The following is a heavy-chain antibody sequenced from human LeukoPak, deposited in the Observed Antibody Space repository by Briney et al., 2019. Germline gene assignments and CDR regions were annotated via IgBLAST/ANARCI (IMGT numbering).Heavy chain of an antibody. V-gene: IGHV3-21*01. CDR3: ARDLRL. J-gene: IGHJ4*02. CDR2: ITSSGNYI. CDR1: GFTFSSFS. Sequence: PGGSLRLSCAASGFTFSSFSMNWVRQAPGKGLEWVSSITSSGNYIYYASSVRGRFTISRDNAKNSLYLQMNSLRAEDTAVYYCARDLRLWGQGTLVTVSS.